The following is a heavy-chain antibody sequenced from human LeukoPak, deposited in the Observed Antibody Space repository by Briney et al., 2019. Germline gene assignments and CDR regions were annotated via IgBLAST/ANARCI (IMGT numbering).Heavy chain of an antibody. CDR2: ISSSSSYI. CDR3: ARDIGPKNNRYDSSGYYGY. J-gene: IGHJ4*02. Sequence: GGSLRLSCAASGFTFSSYSMTWVRQAPGKGLEWVSSISSSSSYIYYADSVKGRFTISRDNAKNSLYLQMNSLRAEDTAVYYCARDIGPKNNRYDSSGYYGYWGQGTLVTVSS. CDR1: GFTFSSYS. V-gene: IGHV3-21*01. D-gene: IGHD3-22*01.